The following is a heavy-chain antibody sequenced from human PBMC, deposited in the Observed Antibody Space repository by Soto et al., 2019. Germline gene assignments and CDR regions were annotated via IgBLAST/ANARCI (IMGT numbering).Heavy chain of an antibody. V-gene: IGHV3-23*01. CDR3: AKMWDTAMATVDS. CDR2: ISGSGGST. D-gene: IGHD5-18*01. CDR1: GFTFSSYA. Sequence: PGGSLRLSCAASGFTFSSYAMSWVRQAPGKGLEWVSFISGSGGSTYDADSVKGRFTISRDNSKNTLYLQMNSLRAEDTAIYYCAKMWDTAMATVDSWGQGTPVTVSS. J-gene: IGHJ4*02.